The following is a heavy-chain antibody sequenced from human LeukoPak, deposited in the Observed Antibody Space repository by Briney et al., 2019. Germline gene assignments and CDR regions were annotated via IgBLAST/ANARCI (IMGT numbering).Heavy chain of an antibody. D-gene: IGHD3-22*01. CDR1: GFTFSSYA. J-gene: IGHJ4*02. CDR2: ISGSGGST. V-gene: IGHV3-23*01. CDR3: ASTTYYYDSSGYYYDPGVGGFDY. Sequence: GSLRLSCAASGFTFSSYAMSWVRQAPGKGLEWVSAISGSGGSTYYADSVKGRFTISRDNSKNTLYLQMNSLRAEDTAVYYCASTTYYYDSSGYYYDPGVGGFDYWGQGTLVTVS.